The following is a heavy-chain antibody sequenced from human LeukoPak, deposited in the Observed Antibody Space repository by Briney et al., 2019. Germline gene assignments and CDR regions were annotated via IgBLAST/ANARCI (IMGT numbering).Heavy chain of an antibody. D-gene: IGHD6-13*01. V-gene: IGHV3-7*01. J-gene: IGHJ4*02. Sequence: GGSLRLSCAASGFTFSSHWMTWVRQGPGKGPGWVASINKDGSEQYYVDSVKGRFTISRDNAKNSLSLQVSSLRDEDTDVYYWTRGGATSSWYWFFWGQGTLVTVSS. CDR3: TRGGATSSWYWFF. CDR1: GFTFSSHW. CDR2: INKDGSEQ.